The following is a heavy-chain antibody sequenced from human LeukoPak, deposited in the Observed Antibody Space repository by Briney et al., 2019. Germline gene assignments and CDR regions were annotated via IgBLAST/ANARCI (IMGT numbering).Heavy chain of an antibody. D-gene: IGHD4-17*01. CDR2: IYYSGST. Sequence: SETLSLTCTVSGGSMSSYYWSWIRQPPGKGLEWIGYIYYSGSTKYNPSLKSRVTISVDTSKNQFSLKLSSVTAADTAVYYCARSLMTTVPYFDYWGQGTLVTVSS. V-gene: IGHV4-59*01. J-gene: IGHJ4*02. CDR3: ARSLMTTVPYFDY. CDR1: GGSMSSYY.